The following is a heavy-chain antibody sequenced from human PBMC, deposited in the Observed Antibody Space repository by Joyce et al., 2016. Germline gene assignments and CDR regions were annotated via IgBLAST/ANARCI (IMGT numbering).Heavy chain of an antibody. D-gene: IGHD3-9*01. CDR3: AGGILTGYFDY. Sequence: QGQLVESGGGVVQPGRSLRLSGAASGFTFSNYGMRWVRQAPGKGMEWVAVISYDGSNKHDGDSVKGRFAISRDNAKNTLYLQMNSLRAEDTAVYYCAGGILTGYFDYWGQGTLVTVSS. J-gene: IGHJ4*02. V-gene: IGHV3-30*03. CDR1: GFTFSNYG. CDR2: ISYDGSNK.